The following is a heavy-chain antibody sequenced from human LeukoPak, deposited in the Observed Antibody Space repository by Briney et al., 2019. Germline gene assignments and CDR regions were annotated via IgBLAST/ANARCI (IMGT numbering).Heavy chain of an antibody. J-gene: IGHJ4*02. D-gene: IGHD3-16*01. Sequence: TGGSLRLSCVASTFTSSNYWMSWVRQAPGKGLEWVANKKKDGREEYYVDSVKGRFIISREHAKNSLYLQMNSLRAEDTAVYYCARDRGGCYFDYWGQGTLVTVSS. CDR1: TFTSSNYW. CDR2: KKKDGREE. CDR3: ARDRGGCYFDY. V-gene: IGHV3-7*04.